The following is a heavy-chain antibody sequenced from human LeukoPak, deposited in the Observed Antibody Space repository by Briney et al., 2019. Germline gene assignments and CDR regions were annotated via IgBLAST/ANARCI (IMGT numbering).Heavy chain of an antibody. CDR1: GFTLTNNP. V-gene: IGHV3-21*01. CDR2: ISSSSSYI. CDR3: ARAWTLQSGTTSDY. J-gene: IGHJ4*02. D-gene: IGHD1-1*01. Sequence: GGSLRLSCEVSGFTLTNNPLSWFRQAPGKGLEWVSSISSSSSYIYYADSVKGRFTISRDNAKNSLYLQMNSLRAEDTAVYYCARAWTLQSGTTSDYWGQGTLVTVSS.